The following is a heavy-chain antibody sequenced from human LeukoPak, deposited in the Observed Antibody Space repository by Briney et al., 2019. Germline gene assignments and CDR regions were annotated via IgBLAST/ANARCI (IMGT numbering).Heavy chain of an antibody. Sequence: GGALRLSCAASGFTFSSNYMSWVRQAPGKGLEWVSGIYSGGSTYYADSVKRRFTISRDNSKNTLYLQMNSLRAEDTAVYYCTRYNNDHFDYWGQGTLVTVSS. J-gene: IGHJ4*02. CDR1: GFTFSSNY. CDR3: TRYNNDHFDY. CDR2: IYSGGST. V-gene: IGHV3-66*01. D-gene: IGHD1-14*01.